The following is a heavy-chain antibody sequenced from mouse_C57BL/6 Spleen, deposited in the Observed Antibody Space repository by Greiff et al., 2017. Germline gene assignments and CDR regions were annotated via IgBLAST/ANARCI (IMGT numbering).Heavy chain of an antibody. CDR2: IHPNSGST. J-gene: IGHJ3*01. Sequence: QVQLQQPGAELVKPGASVKLSCTASGYTFTSYWMHWVKQRPGQGLEWIGMIHPNSGSTNYNEKFKSKATLTVDNSSSTAYMQLSSLTSEDSAVYYCANYCGSSYEAWFAYWGQGTLVTVSA. CDR3: ANYCGSSYEAWFAY. V-gene: IGHV1-64*01. D-gene: IGHD1-1*01. CDR1: GYTFTSYW.